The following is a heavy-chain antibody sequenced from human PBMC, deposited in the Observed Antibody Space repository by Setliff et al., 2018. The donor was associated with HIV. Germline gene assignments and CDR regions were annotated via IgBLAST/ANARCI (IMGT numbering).Heavy chain of an antibody. J-gene: IGHJ5*02. CDR3: ARIWLHKGADIPRFDP. CDR2: IYYSGST. D-gene: IGHD6-19*01. Sequence: SETLSLTCTVSGGSISSSYWSWIRQPPGKGLEWIGYIYYSGSTNYNPSLKSRVTISVDTSKNQFSLKLSSVTAADTAVYYCARIWLHKGADIPRFDPWGQGTLVTVSS. CDR1: GGSISSSY. V-gene: IGHV4-59*08.